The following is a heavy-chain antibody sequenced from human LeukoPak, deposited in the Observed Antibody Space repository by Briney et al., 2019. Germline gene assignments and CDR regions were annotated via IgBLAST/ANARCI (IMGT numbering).Heavy chain of an antibody. CDR3: ARRLPSGFVGS. CDR1: VASISADY. D-gene: IGHD1-26*01. CDR2: LHYRGST. V-gene: IGHV4-59*08. Sequence: SETLSLTCAVSVASISADYWIWIRQPPGKGLEYIGYLHYRGSTNYNPSLKSRVTISVDTSKYQFSLRLSSVTAADTAMYYCARRLPSGFVGSWGQGTLVTVS. J-gene: IGHJ5*02.